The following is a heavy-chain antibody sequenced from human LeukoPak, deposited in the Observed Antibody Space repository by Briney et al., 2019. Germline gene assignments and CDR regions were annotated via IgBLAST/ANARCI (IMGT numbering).Heavy chain of an antibody. V-gene: IGHV3-30*18. Sequence: PGGSLRLSCAASGFTFNNHDMHWVRQAPGKGLEWVAGISYDGRNKYYADSVKGRFTISRDNSKNTLNLQMNSLRTEDTAVYYCAKTPEFDSWGFDVWGQGTMVTVS. CDR2: ISYDGRNK. J-gene: IGHJ3*01. CDR3: AKTPEFDSWGFDV. D-gene: IGHD3-9*01. CDR1: GFTFNNHD.